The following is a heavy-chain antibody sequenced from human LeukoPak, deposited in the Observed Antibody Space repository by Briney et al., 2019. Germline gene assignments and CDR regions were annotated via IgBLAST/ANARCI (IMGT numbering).Heavy chain of an antibody. J-gene: IGHJ4*02. V-gene: IGHV3-9*01. D-gene: IGHD3-10*01. CDR2: ISWNIGSV. CDR3: ATDSMLVSGSGSYFDH. Sequence: GGSLRLSCAASGFTFDDYAMHWVRQGPGKGLEWVSGISWNIGSVVYADSVKGRFTISRDNAKNSLYLQMDTLRPEDAALYYCATDSMLVSGSGSYFDHWGQGTLVSVSS. CDR1: GFTFDDYA.